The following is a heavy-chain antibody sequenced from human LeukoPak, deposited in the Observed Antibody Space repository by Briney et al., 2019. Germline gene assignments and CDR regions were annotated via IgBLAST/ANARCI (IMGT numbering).Heavy chain of an antibody. J-gene: IGHJ4*02. D-gene: IGHD3-22*01. Sequence: PSETPSLTCAVSGYSISSGYYWGWIRQPPGKGLEWIGSIYHSGSTYCNPSLKSRVTISVDTSKNQFSLKLSSVTAADTAVYYCARVGVVERFDYWGQGTLVTVSS. CDR3: ARVGVVERFDY. CDR1: GYSISSGYY. V-gene: IGHV4-38-2*01. CDR2: IYHSGST.